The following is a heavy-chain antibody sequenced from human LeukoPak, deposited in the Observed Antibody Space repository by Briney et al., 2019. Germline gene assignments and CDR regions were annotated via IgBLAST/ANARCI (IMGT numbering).Heavy chain of an antibody. D-gene: IGHD2-21*02. V-gene: IGHV1-46*01. CDR3: ARPAYCGGDCTPYYYYGMDV. Sequence: ASVKVSCKASGYTFTSYYMHWVRHAPGQGLEWMGIINPSGGSTSYAQKFQGRVTMTRDTSTSTVYMELSSLRSEDTAVYYCARPAYCGGDCTPYYYYGMDVWGQGTTVTVSS. CDR2: INPSGGST. CDR1: GYTFTSYY. J-gene: IGHJ6*02.